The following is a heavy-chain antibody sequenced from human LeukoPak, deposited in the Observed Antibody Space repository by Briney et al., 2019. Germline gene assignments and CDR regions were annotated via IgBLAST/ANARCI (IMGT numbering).Heavy chain of an antibody. D-gene: IGHD1-1*01. Sequence: GASVKVSCKASGYILSNFAITWVRQAPGQGLEWVGWISAYNGNTNYSPKLQDRFTLTTDTAPSTAYMELRSLRSDDTAVYYSARRKGSDVPGNDYWGQGTLVTVSS. CDR2: ISAYNGNT. CDR1: GYILSNFA. CDR3: ARRKGSDVPGNDY. V-gene: IGHV1-18*01. J-gene: IGHJ4*02.